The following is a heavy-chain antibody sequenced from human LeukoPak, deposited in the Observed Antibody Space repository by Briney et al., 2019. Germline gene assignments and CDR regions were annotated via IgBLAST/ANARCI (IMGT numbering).Heavy chain of an antibody. J-gene: IGHJ5*02. CDR1: GFTFSSYG. CDR2: ISYDGSNK. CDR3: AKDNRNDFEQNWFDP. Sequence: GGSLRLSCAASGFTFSSYGMHWVRQAPGKGLEWVGVISYDGSNKYYADSVKGRFTISRDNSKNTLYLQMNSLRAEDTAVYYCAKDNRNDFEQNWFDPWGQGTLVTVSS. D-gene: IGHD3-3*01. V-gene: IGHV3-30*18.